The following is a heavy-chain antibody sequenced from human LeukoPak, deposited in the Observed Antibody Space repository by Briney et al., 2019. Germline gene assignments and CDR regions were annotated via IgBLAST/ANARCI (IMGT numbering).Heavy chain of an antibody. CDR2: INTYNGNT. Sequence: ASLKVSCKASGYTFTTFGITWVRQAPGQGLEWMGWINTYNGNTNYAQNLQGRVTMTTDTSTSTAYMELRSLTSDDTAVYYCARLGSDCGGGNCYWGQGTLVTVSS. CDR1: GYTFTTFG. V-gene: IGHV1-18*01. D-gene: IGHD2-15*01. CDR3: ARLGSDCGGGNCY. J-gene: IGHJ4*02.